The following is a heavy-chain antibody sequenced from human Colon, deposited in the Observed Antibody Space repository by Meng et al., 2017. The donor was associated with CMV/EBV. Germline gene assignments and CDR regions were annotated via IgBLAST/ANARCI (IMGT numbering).Heavy chain of an antibody. CDR2: ILPILGTV. Sequence: SVKVSCKASGGTFSSYTINWVRQAPGQGLEWMGRILPILGTVKHSQNFQGRVTITADKPTSTAYMELESLRSEDTAVYYCARDGLYSDAFDVWGQGTMVTVSS. D-gene: IGHD2-15*01. CDR1: GGTFSSYT. V-gene: IGHV1-69*08. CDR3: ARDGLYSDAFDV. J-gene: IGHJ3*01.